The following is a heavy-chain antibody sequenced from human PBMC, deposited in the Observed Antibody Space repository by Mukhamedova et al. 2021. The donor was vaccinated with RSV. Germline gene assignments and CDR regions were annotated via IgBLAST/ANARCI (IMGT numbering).Heavy chain of an antibody. V-gene: IGHV3-30*04. CDR2: ISYDGSNK. CDR1: GFTFSSYA. CDR3: ASLGYSFRAFDY. Sequence: GFTFSSYAMHWVRQAPGKGLEWVAVISYDGSNKYYADSVKGRFTISRDNSKNTLYLQMNSLRAEDTAVYYCASLGYSFRAFDYWGQ. J-gene: IGHJ4*02. D-gene: IGHD5-18*01.